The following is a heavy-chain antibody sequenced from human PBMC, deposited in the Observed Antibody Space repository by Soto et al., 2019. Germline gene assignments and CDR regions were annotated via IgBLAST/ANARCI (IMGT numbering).Heavy chain of an antibody. CDR2: ISYDGSNK. D-gene: IGHD2-15*01. V-gene: IGHV3-30-3*01. CDR1: GFTFSSSA. Sequence: QVQLVESGGGVVQPGRSLRLSCAASGFTFSSSAMHWVRQAPGKGLEWVAVISYDGSNKYYADSVKGRFTISRDNSKNTLYLQMNSLRAEDTAVYYCARVPSSSGRAHFDYWGQGTLVTVSS. J-gene: IGHJ4*02. CDR3: ARVPSSSGRAHFDY.